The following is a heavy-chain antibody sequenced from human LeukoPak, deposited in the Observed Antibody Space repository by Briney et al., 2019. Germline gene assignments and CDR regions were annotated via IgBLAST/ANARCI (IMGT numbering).Heavy chain of an antibody. D-gene: IGHD2-21*02. CDR2: ISSSSSYI. CDR1: GFTFSSYS. V-gene: IGHV3-21*01. CDR3: ARDSGYCGGDCYSGAFDI. Sequence: GGSLRLSCAASGFTFSSYSMNWVRQAPGKGLEWVSSISSSSSYIYYADSVKGRFTISRDNAKNSLYLQMNSLRAEDTAVYYCARDSGYCGGDCYSGAFDIWGQGTMVTVSS. J-gene: IGHJ3*02.